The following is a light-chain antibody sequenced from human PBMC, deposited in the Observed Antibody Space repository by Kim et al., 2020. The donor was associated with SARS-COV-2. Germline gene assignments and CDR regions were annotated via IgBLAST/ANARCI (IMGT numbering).Light chain of an antibody. CDR2: AAS. CDR3: QQRYSTPWT. CDR1: QSISSY. J-gene: IGKJ1*01. V-gene: IGKV1-39*01. Sequence: DIQITQSPSSLSASVGDRITITCRASQSISSYLNWYQQKPGKAPKLLIYAASSLQSGVPSRFSGSGSGTDFTLTISSLQPEDFATYYCQQRYSTPWTFGQGNKGDIK.